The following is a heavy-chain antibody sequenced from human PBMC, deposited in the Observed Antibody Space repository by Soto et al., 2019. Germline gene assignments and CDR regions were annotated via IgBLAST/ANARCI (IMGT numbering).Heavy chain of an antibody. V-gene: IGHV4-4*02. CDR1: GGSCSSNNW. CDR3: ASRETGTSVRY. D-gene: IGHD1-7*01. J-gene: IGHJ4*02. CDR2: IYRTGST. Sequence: TLSLTCAVSGGSCSSNNWWTWVRKPPGQGLEWIGEIYRTGSTNYNPSLKSRVTISLDKSENQFSLKVTSLTAADTAVYYCASRETGTSVRYWEQATWVTGS.